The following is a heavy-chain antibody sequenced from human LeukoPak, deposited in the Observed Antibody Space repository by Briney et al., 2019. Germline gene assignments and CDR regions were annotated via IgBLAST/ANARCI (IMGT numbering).Heavy chain of an antibody. Sequence: ASVKLSCKASGYTFTGYYMHWVRQAPGQGLEWMGWINPNSGGTNYAQKFQGRVTMTRDTSISTAYMELSRLRSEDTAVYYCARLSWSDTLDYWGQGTLVTVSS. D-gene: IGHD6-13*01. CDR2: INPNSGGT. CDR1: GYTFTGYY. V-gene: IGHV1-2*02. J-gene: IGHJ4*02. CDR3: ARLSWSDTLDY.